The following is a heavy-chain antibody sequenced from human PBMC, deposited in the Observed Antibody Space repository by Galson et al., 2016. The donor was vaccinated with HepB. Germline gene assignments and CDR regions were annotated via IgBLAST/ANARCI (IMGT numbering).Heavy chain of an antibody. Sequence: ETLSLTCTVSGGYISTSTYYWGWIRQPPGKGLEWIGSLPYSGSTYYNPSLKSRVTITGDTSNNQFSLKLSSVTVADTAIYYCARGPQDTHTNWFDPWGQGTLVTVSS. CDR2: LPYSGST. CDR1: GGYISTSTYY. CDR3: ARGPQDTHTNWFDP. V-gene: IGHV4-39*07. J-gene: IGHJ5*02.